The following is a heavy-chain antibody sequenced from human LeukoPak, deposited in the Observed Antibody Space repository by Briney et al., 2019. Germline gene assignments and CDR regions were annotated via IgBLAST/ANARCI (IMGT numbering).Heavy chain of an antibody. J-gene: IGHJ4*02. D-gene: IGHD5-24*01. V-gene: IGHV4-39*07. CDR3: ARSRGWLQSHPLGY. Sequence: SETLSLTCTVSGGSISSSSHYWGWIRQPPGKGLEWIGSIYYSGSTYYNPSLKSRVTISVDTSKNQFSLKLSSVTAADTAVYYCARSRGWLQSHPLGYWGQGTLVTVSS. CDR1: GGSISSSSHY. CDR2: IYYSGST.